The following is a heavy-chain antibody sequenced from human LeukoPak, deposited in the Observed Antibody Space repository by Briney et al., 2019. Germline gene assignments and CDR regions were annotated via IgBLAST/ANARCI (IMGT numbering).Heavy chain of an antibody. CDR2: IYDSGST. V-gene: IGHV4-59*01. Sequence: SETLSLTCTVSGGSISSYYWSWIRQPPGKGLEWIGYIYDSGSTNYNPSLKSRVTISVDTSKNQFSLRLSSVTAADTAVYYCARGGSGYDSFYYYGMDVWGQGTTVTVSS. J-gene: IGHJ6*02. CDR1: GGSISSYY. D-gene: IGHD5-12*01. CDR3: ARGGSGYDSFYYYGMDV.